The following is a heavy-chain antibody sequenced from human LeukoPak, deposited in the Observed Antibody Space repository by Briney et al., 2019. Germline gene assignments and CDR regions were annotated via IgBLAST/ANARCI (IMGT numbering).Heavy chain of an antibody. D-gene: IGHD3-22*01. J-gene: IGHJ4*02. CDR2: ISSSGSTI. CDR3: ARDQYYDSSGYAY. CDR1: GFTFSDYY. V-gene: IGHV3-11*01. Sequence: GGSLRLSCAASGFTFSDYYMSWVRQAPGKGLEWVSYISSSGSTIYYADSVKGRFTISRDNAKNSLYLQMNSLRAGDTAVYYCARDQYYDSSGYAYWGQGTLVTVSS.